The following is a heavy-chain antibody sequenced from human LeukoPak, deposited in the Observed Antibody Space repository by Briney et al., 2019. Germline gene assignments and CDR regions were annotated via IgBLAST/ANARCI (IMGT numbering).Heavy chain of an antibody. Sequence: PGGSLRLSRAASGFTFSSYSMNWVRQAPGKGLEWVSYNSSNSSTIYYADSVKGRFTISRDNAKNSLYQQMNSLRDEDTAVYYCARVGHYYSSGSQGAFDILGQGTMVTVS. CDR3: ARVGHYYSSGSQGAFDI. D-gene: IGHD3-10*01. CDR1: GFTFSSYS. CDR2: NSSNSSTI. V-gene: IGHV3-48*02. J-gene: IGHJ3*02.